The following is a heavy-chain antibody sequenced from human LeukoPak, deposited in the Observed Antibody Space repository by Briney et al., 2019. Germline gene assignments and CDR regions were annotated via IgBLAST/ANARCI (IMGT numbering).Heavy chain of an antibody. D-gene: IGHD3-3*01. CDR3: ARDSLLYYDFWSGYSGYNWFDP. CDR2: ISYDGSNK. CDR1: GFTFSGYA. V-gene: IGHV3-30-3*01. J-gene: IGHJ5*02. Sequence: PGRSLRLSCAASGFTFSGYAMHWVRQAPGKGLEWVAVISYDGSNKYYADSVKGRFTISRDNSKNTLYLQMNSLRAEDTAVYYCARDSLLYYDFWSGYSGYNWFDPGGQGTLVTVSA.